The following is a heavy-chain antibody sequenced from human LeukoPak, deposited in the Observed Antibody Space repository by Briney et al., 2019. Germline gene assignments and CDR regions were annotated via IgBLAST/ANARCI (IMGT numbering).Heavy chain of an antibody. V-gene: IGHV4-61*02. CDR2: IYTSGST. CDR1: GGSISSGSYY. D-gene: IGHD3-3*01. CDR3: ARMYDFWSGYYTGPLDMDV. J-gene: IGHJ6*03. Sequence: SQTLSLTCTVSGGSISSGSYYWSWIRQPAGKGLKWHGRIYTSGSTNYNPSLKSRVTISVDTSKNQFSLKLSSVTAADTAVYYCARMYDFWSGYYTGPLDMDVWGKGTTVTVSS.